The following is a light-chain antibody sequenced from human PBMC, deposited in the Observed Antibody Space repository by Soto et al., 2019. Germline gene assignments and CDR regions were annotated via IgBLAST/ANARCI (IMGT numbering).Light chain of an antibody. V-gene: IGKV1-39*01. CDR1: QSIYSS. J-gene: IGKJ2*01. CDR3: QQSYSAPYT. Sequence: DIQMTQSPSSLSASVGDRVTITCRASQSIYSSLNWYHQKPGKAPKLLIYAASNLQSGVPSRFSGSGSGTDFTLSISSLQPEDFAHYYCQQSYSAPYTFGQGTKLEI. CDR2: AAS.